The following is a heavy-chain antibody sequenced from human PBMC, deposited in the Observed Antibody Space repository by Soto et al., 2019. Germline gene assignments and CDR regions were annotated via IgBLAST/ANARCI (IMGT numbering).Heavy chain of an antibody. CDR1: GFTFSSYA. CDR2: ISYDGSNK. Sequence: GGSLRLSCAASGFTFSSYAMHWVRQAPGKGLEWVAVISYDGSNKYYADSVKGRFTISRDNSKNTLYLQMNSLRAEDTAVYYCASFRGYSGYEDPDLDYWGQGTLVTVSS. D-gene: IGHD5-12*01. J-gene: IGHJ4*02. CDR3: ASFRGYSGYEDPDLDY. V-gene: IGHV3-30-3*01.